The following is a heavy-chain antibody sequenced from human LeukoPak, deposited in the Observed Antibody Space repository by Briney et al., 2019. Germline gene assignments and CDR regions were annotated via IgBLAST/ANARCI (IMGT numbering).Heavy chain of an antibody. D-gene: IGHD1-26*01. CDR2: IGPSDSYT. V-gene: IGHV5-10-1*01. Sequence: GESLRISCKGSGYSFTSYWISWVRQMPWKGLEWIGRIGPSDSYTNYSPAFQGHVTISADKSIRTAYLQWSSLKASDTAMYHCARHVVGATGGYYYGMDVWGQGTTVTVSS. CDR3: ARHVVGATGGYYYGMDV. J-gene: IGHJ6*02. CDR1: GYSFTSYW.